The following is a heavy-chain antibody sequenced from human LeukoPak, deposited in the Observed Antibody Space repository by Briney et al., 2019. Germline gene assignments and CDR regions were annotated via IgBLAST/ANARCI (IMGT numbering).Heavy chain of an antibody. CDR2: INTNTGNP. J-gene: IGHJ5*02. Sequence: GASVKVSCKASGYTFTSYGISWVRQAPGQGLEWMGWINTNTGNPTYAQGLTGRFVFSLDTSVSTAYLQISSLKAGDTAVYYCARGSSYWYVDWFDPWGQGTLVTVSS. D-gene: IGHD6-19*01. CDR3: ARGSSYWYVDWFDP. CDR1: GYTFTSYG. V-gene: IGHV7-4-1*02.